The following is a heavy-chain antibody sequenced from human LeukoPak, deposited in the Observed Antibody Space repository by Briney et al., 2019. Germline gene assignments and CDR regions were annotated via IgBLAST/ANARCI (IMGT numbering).Heavy chain of an antibody. CDR3: AREVAAAGDGMDV. V-gene: IGHV3-21*04. D-gene: IGHD6-13*01. Sequence: GGSLRLSCAASGFSFSTYGMHWVRQAPGKGLEWVSSISSSSSYIYYADSVKGRFTISRDNAKNSLYLQMNSLRAEDTAVYYCAREVAAAGDGMDVWGQGTTVTVSS. CDR1: GFSFSTYG. J-gene: IGHJ6*02. CDR2: ISSSSSYI.